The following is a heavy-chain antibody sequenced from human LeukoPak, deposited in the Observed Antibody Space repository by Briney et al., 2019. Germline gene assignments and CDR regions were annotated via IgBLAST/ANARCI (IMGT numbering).Heavy chain of an antibody. CDR3: ARVDLYGLDY. Sequence: SETLSLTCTVSGGSISSYYWSWIRQPPGKGLEWIGYIYYSGSTNYNPSLKGRVTISVDTSKNQFSLKLSSVTAADTAVYYCARVDLYGLDYWGQGTLVTVSS. J-gene: IGHJ4*02. V-gene: IGHV4-59*01. CDR1: GGSISSYY. CDR2: IYYSGST. D-gene: IGHD4-17*01.